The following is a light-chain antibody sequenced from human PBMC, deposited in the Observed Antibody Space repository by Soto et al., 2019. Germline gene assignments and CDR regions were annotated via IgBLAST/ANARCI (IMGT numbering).Light chain of an antibody. CDR2: AAS. V-gene: IGKV1-39*01. CDR3: QQSYSTPGA. J-gene: IGKJ1*01. CDR1: HNITNY. Sequence: DIQMTQSPSSLYASVGDRVTITCRASHNITNYLNWYQQKSGTAPTLLIYAASNLQGGVPSRFTGSASGTDFTLTISSLQPEDFSTYYCQQSYSTPGAFGQGTKVELK.